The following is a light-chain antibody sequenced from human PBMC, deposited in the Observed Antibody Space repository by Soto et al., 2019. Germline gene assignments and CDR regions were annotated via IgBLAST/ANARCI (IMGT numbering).Light chain of an antibody. Sequence: IQLTQSPSSLSASIGDRVDLTCRASQAIYSRLAWYKQRPGKSPELLIYSASTLQSGFPSRCSGGGSGTYFTLTINGLQPEDFATYYGHQLDSFPLTFGGGTKVEI. V-gene: IGKV1-9*01. J-gene: IGKJ4*01. CDR1: QAIYSR. CDR3: HQLDSFPLT. CDR2: SAS.